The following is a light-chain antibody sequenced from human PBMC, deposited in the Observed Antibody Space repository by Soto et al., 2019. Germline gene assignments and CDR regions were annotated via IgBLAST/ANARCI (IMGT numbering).Light chain of an antibody. CDR1: SSNIGNNY. CDR2: DND. J-gene: IGLJ2*01. Sequence: QSVLTQPPSVSAAPGQKLTISCSGSSSNIGNNYVSWYRQLPGTAPKVLIYDNDKRPSGIPDRFSGSKSGTSATLGITGLQTGDEAHYYCGTWDSSLSAVVFGGGTQLTVL. V-gene: IGLV1-51*01. CDR3: GTWDSSLSAVV.